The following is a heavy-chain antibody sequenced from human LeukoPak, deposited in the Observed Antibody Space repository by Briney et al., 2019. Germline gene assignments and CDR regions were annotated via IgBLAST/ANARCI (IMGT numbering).Heavy chain of an antibody. J-gene: IGHJ3*02. CDR3: ARWRNIAVAGTGGAFDI. D-gene: IGHD6-19*01. CDR2: INHSGST. V-gene: IGHV4-34*01. Sequence: SETLSLTCAVYGGSFSGYYWSWIRQPPGKGLEWIGEINHSGSTNYNPSLKSRVTISVDTSKNQFSLKLSSVTAADTAVYYCARWRNIAVAGTGGAFDIWGQGTMVTVSS. CDR1: GGSFSGYY.